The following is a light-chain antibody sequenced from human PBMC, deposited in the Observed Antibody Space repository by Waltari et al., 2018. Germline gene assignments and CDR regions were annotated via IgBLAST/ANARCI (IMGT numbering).Light chain of an antibody. CDR1: SSDVGGYNY. CDR2: DVS. V-gene: IGLV2-11*01. Sequence: QSALTQPRSVSGSPGQSVTISCTGPSSDVGGYNYVSWYQPHPGKAPKLMIYDVSKRPSGVPDRFSGSKSGNTASLTISGLQAEDEAYYYCCSYAGSYTFLFGGGTKLTVV. J-gene: IGLJ2*01. CDR3: CSYAGSYTFL.